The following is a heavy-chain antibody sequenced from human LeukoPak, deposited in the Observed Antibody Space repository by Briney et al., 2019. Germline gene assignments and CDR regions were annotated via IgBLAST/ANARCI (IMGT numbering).Heavy chain of an antibody. D-gene: IGHD1-26*01. CDR2: IYHSGST. Sequence: SQTLSLTCTVSGGSISSGGYYWSWIRQPPGKGLEWIGYIYHSGSTYYNPSLKGRVTISVDRSKNQFSLKLSSVTAADTAVYYCASYIVGFGGVDPWGQGTLVTVSS. V-gene: IGHV4-30-2*01. CDR3: ASYIVGFGGVDP. CDR1: GGSISSGGYY. J-gene: IGHJ5*02.